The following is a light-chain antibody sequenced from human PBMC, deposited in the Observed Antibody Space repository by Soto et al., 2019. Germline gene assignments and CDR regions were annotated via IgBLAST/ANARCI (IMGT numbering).Light chain of an antibody. CDR3: QQYKDYWT. J-gene: IGKJ1*01. CDR1: QNINGW. Sequence: LTKSPTTLSASVGADVALTFRASQNINGWLAWYQRKPGKAPKLLIHKTSNLESGVPLRFSGSGSGTEFTLTISSLQPDDFATYYCQQYKDYWTFGQGTNVDIK. V-gene: IGKV1-5*03. CDR2: KTS.